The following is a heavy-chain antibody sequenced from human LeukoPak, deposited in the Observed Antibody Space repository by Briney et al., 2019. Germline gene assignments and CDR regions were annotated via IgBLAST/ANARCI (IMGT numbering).Heavy chain of an antibody. J-gene: IGHJ4*02. V-gene: IGHV1-69*06. D-gene: IGHD5-12*01. CDR1: GGSFGSDG. Sequence: GASVKVCCKASGGSFGSDGVAWVRQAPGQGLEWMGRIIVFFGTAKYAQKFQGRVTITADTSTNTAYMELSHLRFEDTAVYFCARDRSPTTAGTLDSWGQGTLVTVSS. CDR3: ARDRSPTTAGTLDS. CDR2: IIVFFGTA.